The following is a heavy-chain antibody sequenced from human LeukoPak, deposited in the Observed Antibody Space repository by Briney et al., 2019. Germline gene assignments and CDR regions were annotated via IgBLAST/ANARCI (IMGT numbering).Heavy chain of an antibody. J-gene: IGHJ4*02. CDR2: MNPNSGNT. CDR3: ARIVGAPRTGYYFDY. D-gene: IGHD1-26*01. CDR1: GYTFTSYD. Sequence: GASVKVSCKAPGYTFTSYDINWVRQATGQGLEWMGWMNPNSGNTGYAQKFQGRVTMTRNTSISTAYMELSSLRSEDTAVYYCARIVGAPRTGYYFDYWGQGTLVTVSS. V-gene: IGHV1-8*01.